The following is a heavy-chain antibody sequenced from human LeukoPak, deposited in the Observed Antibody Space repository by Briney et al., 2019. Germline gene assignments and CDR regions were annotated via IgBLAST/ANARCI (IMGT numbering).Heavy chain of an antibody. Sequence: KPGGSLRLSCAAPGFTFSDYYISWLRQAPGKGLEWVSYISSSSSYTNYADSVKGRFTIFRDNAKNSLYLQMNSLGAEDTAVYYCAREYSSSWYGPDYYYYGMDVWGKGTTVTVSS. CDR3: AREYSSSWYGPDYYYYGMDV. CDR2: ISSSSSYT. J-gene: IGHJ6*04. CDR1: GFTFSDYY. V-gene: IGHV3-11*06. D-gene: IGHD6-13*01.